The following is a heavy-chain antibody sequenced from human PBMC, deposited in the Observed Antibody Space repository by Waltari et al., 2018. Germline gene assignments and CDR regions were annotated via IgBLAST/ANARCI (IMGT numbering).Heavy chain of an antibody. V-gene: IGHV1-69*01. CDR2: ITPMFGAA. CDR1: GGTFSSKP. CDR3: AMEGKTYYSQQPYYFDY. J-gene: IGHJ4*02. Sequence: QVQLVQSGAEVKKPGSSVKVSCKASGGTFSSKPISWGRQAPGQGLEWMGGITPMFGAADYAQNFQGRVTITADESTSTDYMELSSLRSEDTAVYYCAMEGKTYYSQQPYYFDYWGQGTLVTVSS. D-gene: IGHD3-10*01.